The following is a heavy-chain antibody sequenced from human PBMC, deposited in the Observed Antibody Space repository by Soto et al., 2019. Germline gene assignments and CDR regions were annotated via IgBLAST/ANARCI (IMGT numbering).Heavy chain of an antibody. D-gene: IGHD3-10*01. CDR3: VTDRGGGMDV. V-gene: IGHV3-15*01. CDR1: GFTVSDAW. CDR2: IKRKIDGETT. J-gene: IGHJ6*01. Sequence: EVQLVESGGGMVMPGGSLRLSCAASGFTVSDAWMTWIRQAPGKGLQCVGRIKRKIDGETTDYAAPVKGRFTISRDDSKNTLYLQMNSLKVEDTAMYYCVTDRGGGMDVWGQGTTVTVSS.